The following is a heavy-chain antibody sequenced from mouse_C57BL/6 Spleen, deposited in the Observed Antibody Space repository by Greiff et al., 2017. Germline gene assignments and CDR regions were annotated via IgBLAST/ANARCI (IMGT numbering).Heavy chain of an antibody. CDR2: IYPGDGDT. CDR1: GYAFSSYW. J-gene: IGHJ2*01. V-gene: IGHV1-80*01. Sequence: VQLQQSGAELVKPGASVKISCKASGYAFSSYWMNWVKQRPGKGLEWIGQIYPGDGDTKYNGKFKGKATLTADKSSSTAYLQLSSLTSEAAAVYVCARAPEESYYYDYWGQDTTLTVSA. CDR3: ARAPEESYYYDY.